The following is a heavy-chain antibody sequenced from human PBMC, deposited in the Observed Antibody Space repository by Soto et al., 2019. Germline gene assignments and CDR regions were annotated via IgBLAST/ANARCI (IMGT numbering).Heavy chain of an antibody. Sequence: QVQLQESGPGLVRPSQTLSLTCTVSGASPSGTDYYWSWIRQSPGKGLQWIGYMYDIGTTLYSPSLKSRVIISGDRSTSHFSRRLNSVTAADTAVYFCARGEIRGGFDIWGPGTMVAVSS. CDR1: GASPSGTDYY. CDR2: MYDIGTT. J-gene: IGHJ3*02. CDR3: ARGEIRGGFDI. V-gene: IGHV4-30-4*01. D-gene: IGHD5-12*01.